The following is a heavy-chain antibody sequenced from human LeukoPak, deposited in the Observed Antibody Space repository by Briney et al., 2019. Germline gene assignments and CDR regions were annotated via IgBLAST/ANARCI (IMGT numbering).Heavy chain of an antibody. V-gene: IGHV3-48*03. D-gene: IGHD6-19*01. CDR2: ISSSGSTI. Sequence: GSLSLSCAASGFPFSSYEMNWVRQAPGKGLEGVSYISSSGSTIYYADSVKGRFTISRDDAKNSLYLQMNSLRAEDTAVYYCARLVAVAGFDYWGQGTLVTVSS. J-gene: IGHJ4*02. CDR3: ARLVAVAGFDY. CDR1: GFPFSSYE.